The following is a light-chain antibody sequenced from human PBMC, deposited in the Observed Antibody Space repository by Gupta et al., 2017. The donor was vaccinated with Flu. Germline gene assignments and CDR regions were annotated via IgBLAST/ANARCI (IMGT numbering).Light chain of an antibody. Sequence: VTISGSGSSSNSGNNAVSWYQQVPGTAPKLLIYGSNQRPSGVPDRFSGSKSGTSASLAISGLQSEDEADYYCAAWDDSLNGHYVFGTGTKVTAL. CDR3: AAWDDSLNGHYV. J-gene: IGLJ1*01. CDR2: GSN. V-gene: IGLV1-44*01. CDR1: SSNSGNNA.